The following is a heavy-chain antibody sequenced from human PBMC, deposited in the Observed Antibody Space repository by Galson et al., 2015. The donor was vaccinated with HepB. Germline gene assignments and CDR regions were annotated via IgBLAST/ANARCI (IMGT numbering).Heavy chain of an antibody. Sequence: SVKVSCKASGYTFTSSGISWVRQAPGQGLEWMGWISGYYGNRTYAQKFQDRVTMTTDTSTSTAYMELRSLRSDDTAVYYCARDDIWYLDLWGRGTLVTVSS. J-gene: IGHJ2*01. D-gene: IGHD2-15*01. CDR2: ISGYYGNR. CDR1: GYTFTSSG. CDR3: ARDDIWYLDL. V-gene: IGHV1-18*01.